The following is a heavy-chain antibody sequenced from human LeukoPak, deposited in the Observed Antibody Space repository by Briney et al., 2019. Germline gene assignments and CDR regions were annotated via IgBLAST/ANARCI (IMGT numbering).Heavy chain of an antibody. J-gene: IGHJ5*02. CDR2: ISSSSSYI. Sequence: GCLCVLCGGSGLTFRSYSLNWVRQAPGKGLEWVSSISSSSSYIYYADSVKGRFTISRDKSKNTLYLQMNSLRAEDTAIYYCAKDGSSNWYGWFDPWGQGTLVTVSS. V-gene: IGHV3-21*04. CDR3: AKDGSSNWYGWFDP. D-gene: IGHD6-13*01. CDR1: GLTFRSYS.